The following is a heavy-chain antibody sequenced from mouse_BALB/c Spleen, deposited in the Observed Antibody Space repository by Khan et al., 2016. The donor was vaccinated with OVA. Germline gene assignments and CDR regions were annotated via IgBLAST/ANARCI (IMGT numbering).Heavy chain of an antibody. CDR3: ARGTFDY. V-gene: IGHV1-34*01. D-gene: IGHD3-3*01. CDR1: AYSFTTYY. CDR2: IDPFNGGN. J-gene: IGHJ3*01. Sequence: VQLQQSGPELMKPGASVKISCKASAYSFTTYYMHWVKQSHEKSLEWIGYIDPFNGGNDYNQNFKGKATLTVDKSSSTAYMHLSSLTSEDSAVYYCARGTFDYWGQGTLVTVSA.